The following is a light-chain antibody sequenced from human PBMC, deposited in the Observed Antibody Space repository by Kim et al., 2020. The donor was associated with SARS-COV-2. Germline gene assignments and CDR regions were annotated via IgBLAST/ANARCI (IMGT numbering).Light chain of an antibody. CDR3: QAWDSSTVV. Sequence: VSPGQTASITCSGDKLGDKYSCWYQQKPGQSPVLVIYQDSKRPSGIPERFSGSNSGNTATLTISGTQAMDEADYYCQAWDSSTVVFGGGTQLTVL. CDR1: KLGDKY. CDR2: QDS. V-gene: IGLV3-1*01. J-gene: IGLJ2*01.